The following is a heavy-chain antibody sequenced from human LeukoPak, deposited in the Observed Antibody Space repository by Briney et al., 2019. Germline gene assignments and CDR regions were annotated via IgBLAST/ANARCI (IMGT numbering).Heavy chain of an antibody. CDR3: AKDLNGLELLWFGELLGGTGDFDY. Sequence: GGSLRLSCAASGFTFSSYAMSWVRQAPGKGLEWVSGISGSGGSTYYADSVKGRFTISRDNSKNTLYLQMNSLRAEDTAVHYCAKDLNGLELLWFGELLGGTGDFDYWGQGTLVTVSS. CDR2: ISGSGGST. D-gene: IGHD3-10*01. V-gene: IGHV3-23*01. CDR1: GFTFSSYA. J-gene: IGHJ4*02.